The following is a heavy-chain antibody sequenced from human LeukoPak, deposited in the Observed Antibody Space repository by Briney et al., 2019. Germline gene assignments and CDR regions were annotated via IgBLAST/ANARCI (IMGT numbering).Heavy chain of an antibody. D-gene: IGHD4-11*01. V-gene: IGHV3-23*01. CDR3: AKGRIDYPWYLDY. J-gene: IGHJ4*02. CDR1: GFTFSSNA. CDR2: ISGSGGTT. Sequence: PGGSLRLSCAASGFTFSSNALTWVRQAPGKGLECVSVISGSGGTTHYADSVKGRFSISRDNSKNTLYLQMNSLRAEDTAVYYCAKGRIDYPWYLDYWGQGTLVTVSS.